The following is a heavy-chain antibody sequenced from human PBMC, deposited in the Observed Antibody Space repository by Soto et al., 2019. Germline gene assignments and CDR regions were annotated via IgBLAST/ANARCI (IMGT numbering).Heavy chain of an antibody. CDR1: AFSLSTGGVG. Sequence: QITLKESGPPLVKPTQTLTLTCTFSAFSLSTGGVGVGWIRQPPGKALEWLALIYWDDDKRYSPSLRSRLTITKDTAKNXAXLXMXDMDPVDTATYYCIQSRCGGDCLQSYASYYYYGMDVWGQGTTVTVSS. CDR3: IQSRCGGDCLQSYASYYYYGMDV. V-gene: IGHV2-5*02. D-gene: IGHD2-21*02. CDR2: IYWDDDK. J-gene: IGHJ6*02.